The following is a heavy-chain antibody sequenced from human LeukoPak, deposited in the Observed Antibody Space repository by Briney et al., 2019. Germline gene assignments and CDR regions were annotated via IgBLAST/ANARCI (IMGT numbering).Heavy chain of an antibody. Sequence: ASVKVSCKASGYTFTSYGISRVRQAPGQGLEWMGWISAYNGNTNYAQKLQGRVTMTTDTSTSTAYMELRSLRSDDTAVYYCARGAWAVVVAASFDYWGQGTLVTVSS. CDR1: GYTFTSYG. D-gene: IGHD2-15*01. V-gene: IGHV1-18*01. J-gene: IGHJ4*02. CDR2: ISAYNGNT. CDR3: ARGAWAVVVAASFDY.